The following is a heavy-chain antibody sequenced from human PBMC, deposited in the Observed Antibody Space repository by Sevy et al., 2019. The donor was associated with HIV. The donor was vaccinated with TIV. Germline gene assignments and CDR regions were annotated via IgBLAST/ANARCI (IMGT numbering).Heavy chain of an antibody. CDR3: ARAPPVRSGDDSLNWFDP. J-gene: IGHJ5*02. D-gene: IGHD5-12*01. CDR1: AGSISSYY. CDR2: IHDSGNT. V-gene: IGHV4-59*01. Sequence: SETLSLTCTVSAGSISSYYWSWIRQPPGKGLEWIAYIHDSGNTNDNPSLKSRVTISIDTSKNQFSLKLSSVTAADTALYYCARAPPVRSGDDSLNWFDPWGQGTLVTVSS.